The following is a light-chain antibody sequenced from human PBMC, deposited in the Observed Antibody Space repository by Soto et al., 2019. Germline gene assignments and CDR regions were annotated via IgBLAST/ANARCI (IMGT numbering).Light chain of an antibody. CDR1: RSVPNDY. CDR2: RAS. V-gene: IGKV3-20*01. J-gene: IGKJ1*01. Sequence: EIVLTQSPGTLSLSPGERATLSCRASRSVPNDYVSWYQQKPGQPPWLLVFRASNRATGIPDRFSGSGSETDFLLTISGLEPADSGTYLCHQHGGTPETFGLGTKVEIK. CDR3: HQHGGTPET.